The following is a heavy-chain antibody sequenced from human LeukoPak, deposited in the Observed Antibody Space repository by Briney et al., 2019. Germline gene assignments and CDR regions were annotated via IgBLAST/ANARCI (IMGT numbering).Heavy chain of an antibody. CDR3: ARSYSSGWYAGVHDY. CDR2: IYYSGST. CDR1: GGSISSYY. D-gene: IGHD6-19*01. Sequence: SETLSLTCTVSGGSISSYYWSWIRQPPGKGLEWIGDIYYSGSTNYNPSLKSRVTISVDTSKNQFSLKLSSVTAADTAVYYCARSYSSGWYAGVHDYWGQGTLVTVSS. V-gene: IGHV4-59*01. J-gene: IGHJ4*02.